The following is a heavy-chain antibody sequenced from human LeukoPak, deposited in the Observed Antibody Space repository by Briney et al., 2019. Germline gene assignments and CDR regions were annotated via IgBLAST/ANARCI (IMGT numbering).Heavy chain of an antibody. V-gene: IGHV5-51*01. D-gene: IGHD6-13*01. CDR2: IYPGDSDT. Sequence: GESLKISCKGSGYSFTSYWIGWVRQMPGKGLEWMGIIYPGDSDTRYSPSFQGQVTISADKSISTAYLQWSSLKASDTAMYYCARRKGDSSSWFSNYYYYGMDVWGQGTTVTVSS. CDR1: GYSFTSYW. J-gene: IGHJ6*02. CDR3: ARRKGDSSSWFSNYYYYGMDV.